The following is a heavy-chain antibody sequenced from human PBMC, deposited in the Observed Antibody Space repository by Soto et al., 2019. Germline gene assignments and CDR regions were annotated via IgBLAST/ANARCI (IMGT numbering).Heavy chain of an antibody. CDR2: ISGSGGST. CDR1: GFTFSSYA. Sequence: EVQLLESGGGLVQPGGSLRLSCAASGFTFSSYAMSWVRQAPGKGLEWVSAISGSGGSTYYADSVKGRFTISRDNSKNTLYLQMNSLRAEDTAVYYCAKDVVAGSGYDPSDYFDYWGEGTLVTVSS. D-gene: IGHD5-12*01. CDR3: AKDVVAGSGYDPSDYFDY. J-gene: IGHJ4*02. V-gene: IGHV3-23*01.